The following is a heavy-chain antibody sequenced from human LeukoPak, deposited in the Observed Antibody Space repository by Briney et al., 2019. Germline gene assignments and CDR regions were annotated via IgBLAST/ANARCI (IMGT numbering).Heavy chain of an antibody. CDR3: ARVGAGLTVTTRYYYYYYMDV. CDR2: ISSSGSTI. J-gene: IGHJ6*03. V-gene: IGHV3-11*04. D-gene: IGHD4-17*01. CDR1: GFTFSDYY. Sequence: PGGSLRLSCAASGFTFSDYYMSWIRQAPGKGLEWVSYISSSGSTIYYADSVKGRFTISRDNAKNSLYLQMNSLRAEDTAVYYCARVGAGLTVTTRYYYYYYMDVWGKGTTVTVSS.